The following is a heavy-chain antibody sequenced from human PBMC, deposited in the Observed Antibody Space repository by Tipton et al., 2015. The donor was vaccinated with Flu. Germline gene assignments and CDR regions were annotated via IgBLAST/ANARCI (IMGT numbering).Heavy chain of an antibody. CDR1: GFTVSTSY. Sequence: GSLRLSCAVSGFTVSTSYMSWVRQPPGKGLEWVSIVYDDGRTYYIDSVKGRFTISRDNSKNMLSLEMNSLRAEDTAVYYCARGQGANPWGQGTLVTVSS. J-gene: IGHJ5*02. CDR3: ARGQGANP. V-gene: IGHV3-53*01. CDR2: VYDDGRT.